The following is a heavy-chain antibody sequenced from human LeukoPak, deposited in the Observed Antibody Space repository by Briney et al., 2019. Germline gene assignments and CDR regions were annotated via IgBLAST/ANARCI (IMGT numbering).Heavy chain of an antibody. Sequence: KPSETLSLTCAVYGGSFSGYYWSWIRQPPGKGLEWIGEINHSGSTNYNPSLKSGVTISVDKSKNQFSLKLSSVTAADTAMYYCARARGSPFDYWGQGSLVTVSS. V-gene: IGHV4-34*01. CDR2: INHSGST. J-gene: IGHJ4*02. CDR3: ARARGSPFDY. D-gene: IGHD3-16*01. CDR1: GGSFSGYY.